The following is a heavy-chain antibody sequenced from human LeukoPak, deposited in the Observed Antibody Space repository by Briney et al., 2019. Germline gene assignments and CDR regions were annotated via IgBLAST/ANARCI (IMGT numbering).Heavy chain of an antibody. J-gene: IGHJ4*02. CDR3: PGVVPGGLFDY. D-gene: IGHD3-10*01. CDR2: TYYRSKWYN. Sequence: PSQTLSLTCAISGDSVSSNSAAWNWIRQSPSRGLEWLGRTYYRSKWYNDYAVSVKSRITINPDPRTRLCITVQDRGAYCQTTLRSTPGVVPGGLFDYWGQGTLVTVSS. V-gene: IGHV6-1*01. CDR1: GDSVSSNSAA.